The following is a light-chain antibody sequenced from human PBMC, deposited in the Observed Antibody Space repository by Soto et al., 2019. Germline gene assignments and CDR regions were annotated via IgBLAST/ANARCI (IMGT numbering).Light chain of an antibody. CDR3: CSYAGGVV. CDR1: SSDVGGYNY. V-gene: IGLV2-8*01. Sequence: QSVLTQPPSASGSPGQSVTISCIGTSSDVGGYNYVSWYQQHPGKAPKLMIYEGSKRPSGVSDRFSGSKSGNTASLTISGLQAEDEADYHCCSYAGGVVFGGGTKLTVL. CDR2: EGS. J-gene: IGLJ2*01.